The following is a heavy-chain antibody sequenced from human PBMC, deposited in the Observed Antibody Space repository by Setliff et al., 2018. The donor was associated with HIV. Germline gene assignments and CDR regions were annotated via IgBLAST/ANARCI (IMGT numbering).Heavy chain of an antibody. D-gene: IGHD3-3*01. Sequence: PSETLSLTCAVYGGSFSAYHWSWIRQTPGKGLEWLGEINQSGSTAYNLAFESRVSMSIDTSKNQFSLKLTSVTAADTAIYYCARVRDYTGSWCRPFYLDCWGHGNLVTVSS. CDR2: INQSGST. CDR3: ARVRDYTGSWCRPFYLDC. J-gene: IGHJ4*01. V-gene: IGHV4-34*01. CDR1: GGSFSAYH.